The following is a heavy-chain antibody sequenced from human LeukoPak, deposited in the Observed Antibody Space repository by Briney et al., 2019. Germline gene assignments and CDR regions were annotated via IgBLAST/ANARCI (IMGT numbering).Heavy chain of an antibody. Sequence: GGSLRLSCAASGFTFSSYLMHWVRQAPGKGLVWVSRINSDGSSTSYADSVKGRFTISRDNAKNTLYLQMNSLRAEDTAVYYCASSRYYYDSSGYGLDYWGQGTLVTVSS. D-gene: IGHD3-22*01. V-gene: IGHV3-74*01. J-gene: IGHJ4*02. CDR1: GFTFSSYL. CDR2: INSDGSST. CDR3: ASSRYYYDSSGYGLDY.